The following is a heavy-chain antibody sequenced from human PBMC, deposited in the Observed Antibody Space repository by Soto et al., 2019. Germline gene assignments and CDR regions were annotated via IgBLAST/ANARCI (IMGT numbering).Heavy chain of an antibody. J-gene: IGHJ4*02. D-gene: IGHD1-1*01. Sequence: GGSLRLSCAVSGFTFSSHSMHWVRQAPGKGLEWVAVISHDGRDTYHADSVTGRFIISRDNSNNTLYLQMNSLRTEDTAVYYCAREVHDNGNYWGQGTLVTVSS. CDR1: GFTFSSHS. V-gene: IGHV3-30*04. CDR3: AREVHDNGNY. CDR2: ISHDGRDT.